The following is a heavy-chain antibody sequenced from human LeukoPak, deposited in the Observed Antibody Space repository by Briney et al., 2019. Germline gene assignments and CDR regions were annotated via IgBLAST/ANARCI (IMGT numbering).Heavy chain of an antibody. Sequence: PSETLSLTCTVSGGSISSGSYYWSWIRQPAGKGLEWIGRIYTSGSTHYNPSLKSRVTISVDTSKNQFSLKLSSVTAADTAIYYCAAMTTVTMYSYFFDSWGQGTLLTVSS. D-gene: IGHD4-17*01. CDR2: IYTSGST. CDR1: GGSISSGSYY. CDR3: AAMTTVTMYSYFFDS. J-gene: IGHJ4*02. V-gene: IGHV4-61*02.